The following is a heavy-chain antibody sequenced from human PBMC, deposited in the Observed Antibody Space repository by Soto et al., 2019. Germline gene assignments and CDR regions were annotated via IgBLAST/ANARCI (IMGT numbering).Heavy chain of an antibody. J-gene: IGHJ6*02. Sequence: SVKVSCKASGGTFSSYAISWVRQAPGQGLEWMGGIIAIFGTANYAQKFQGRVTITADKSTSTAYMELSSLRSEDTAVYYCARSVVVPAAIDYYYGMDVWGQGTTVTVSS. CDR3: ARSVVVPAAIDYYYGMDV. V-gene: IGHV1-69*06. CDR1: GGTFSSYA. CDR2: IIAIFGTA. D-gene: IGHD2-2*01.